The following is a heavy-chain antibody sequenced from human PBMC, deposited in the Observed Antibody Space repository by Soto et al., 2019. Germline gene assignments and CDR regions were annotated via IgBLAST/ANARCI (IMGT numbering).Heavy chain of an antibody. J-gene: IGHJ4*02. V-gene: IGHV1-18*01. CDR3: ARAQTDYYDNSANYFLDY. CDR1: GYTFITYG. D-gene: IGHD3-22*01. CDR2: ISTYNGNT. Sequence: QVQLVQSGAEVKKPGASVKVSCKASGYTFITYGVSWVRQAPGQGLDWLGWISTYNGNTRYAERLQGRVTMTTDTTTNTAYMELRNLRSDDTAVYYCARAQTDYYDNSANYFLDYWGQGTLVTVSS.